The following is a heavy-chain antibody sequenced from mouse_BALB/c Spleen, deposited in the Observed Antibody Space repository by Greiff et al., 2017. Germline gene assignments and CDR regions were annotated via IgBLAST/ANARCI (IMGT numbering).Heavy chain of an antibody. CDR2: ILPGSGST. CDR3: ARTTTMITTGYFDY. CDR1: GYTFSSYW. Sequence: QVQLQQSGAELMKPGASVKISCKATGYTFSSYWIEWVKQRPGHGLEWIGEILPGSGSTNYNEKFKGKATFTADTSSNTAYMQLSSLTSKDSAVYYCARTTTMITTGYFDYWGQGTTLTVSS. V-gene: IGHV1-9*01. D-gene: IGHD2-4*01. J-gene: IGHJ2*01.